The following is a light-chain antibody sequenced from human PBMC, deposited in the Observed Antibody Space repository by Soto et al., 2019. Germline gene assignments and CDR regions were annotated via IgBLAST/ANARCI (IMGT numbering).Light chain of an antibody. CDR2: DVS. J-gene: IGLJ1*01. Sequence: QSVLTQPPSVSGSPGQSITISCTGTSSDVGGYNYVSWYQHHPGKAPKLLIYDVSNRPSGVSNRFSGSKSDNTASLTISGLQPEDEADYDSSSYTTSNTRQIVFGTGTKVTVL. CDR3: SSYTTSNTRQIV. V-gene: IGLV2-14*03. CDR1: SSDVGGYNY.